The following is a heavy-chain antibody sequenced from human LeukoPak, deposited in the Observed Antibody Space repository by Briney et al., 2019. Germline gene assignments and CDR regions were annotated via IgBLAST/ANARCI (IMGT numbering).Heavy chain of an antibody. CDR2: INPNSGGT. V-gene: IGHV1-2*02. Sequence: ASVKVSCKASGYTFTGYYTHWVRPAPGQGLEWMGWINPNSGGTNYAQKFQGRVTMTRDTSISTAYMELSRLRSDDTAVYYCARDLGRITIFGVVRGTWFDPWGQGTLVTVSS. CDR3: ARDLGRITIFGVVRGTWFDP. CDR1: GYTFTGYY. D-gene: IGHD3-3*01. J-gene: IGHJ5*02.